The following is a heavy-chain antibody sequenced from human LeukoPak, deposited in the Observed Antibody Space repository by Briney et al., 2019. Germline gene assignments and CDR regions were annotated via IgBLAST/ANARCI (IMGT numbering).Heavy chain of an antibody. J-gene: IGHJ4*02. V-gene: IGHV4-39*01. D-gene: IGHD5/OR15-5a*01. Sequence: SETLSLTCTVSGGSISSSSYYWGWIRQPPGKGLEWIGSIYYSGSTYYNPSLKSRVTISVDTSKNQFSLKLSSVTAADTAVYYCARHSHVSYWGQGTLVTVSS. CDR1: GGSISSSSYY. CDR2: IYYSGST. CDR3: ARHSHVSY.